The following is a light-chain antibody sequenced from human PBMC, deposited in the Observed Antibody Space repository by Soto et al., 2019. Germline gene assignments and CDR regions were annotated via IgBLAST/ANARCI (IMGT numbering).Light chain of an antibody. CDR2: DAS. CDR3: QQYDTDWT. J-gene: IGKJ1*01. V-gene: IGKV1-5*01. CDR1: QRMRNW. Sequence: RMTQSPATLSTLFLNRVTITCRASQRMRNWLAWYQQKPGKAPKLLIYDASTLESGVPSRFSGSGSGTEFTLTISSLQPDDFATYYCQQYDTDWTFGQGTKVDIK.